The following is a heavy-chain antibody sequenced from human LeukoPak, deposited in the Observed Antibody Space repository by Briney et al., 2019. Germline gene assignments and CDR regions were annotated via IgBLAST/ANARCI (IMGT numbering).Heavy chain of an antibody. Sequence: GGSLRLSCAASGFTFSSYEMNWVRQAPGKGLGGVSYISSSGSTISYAASVKGRFTISRDNDKNSLYLQMNSLRAEDTAVYYCARVRGSGGSWRDFDYWGQGTLVTVSS. J-gene: IGHJ4*02. V-gene: IGHV3-48*03. CDR3: ARVRGSGGSWRDFDY. CDR1: GFTFSSYE. D-gene: IGHD2-15*01. CDR2: ISSSGSTI.